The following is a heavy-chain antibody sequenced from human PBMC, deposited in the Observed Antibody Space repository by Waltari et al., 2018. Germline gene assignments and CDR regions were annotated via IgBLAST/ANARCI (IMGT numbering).Heavy chain of an antibody. V-gene: IGHV4-38-2*01. CDR2: FYHFGSS. CDR3: ARHDSAHYGGFDS. J-gene: IGHJ4*02. Sequence: QVQLQESGPGLVKPSETLSLTCAVSGDSITSASYWGWFRQPPGKGLEWIGYFYHFGSSSYNPSLTRLVTMAVDTAKRQFSLNLSSVTAADTAVYYCARHDSAHYGGFDSWGRGTLVTVSA. CDR1: GDSITSASY. D-gene: IGHD4-17*01.